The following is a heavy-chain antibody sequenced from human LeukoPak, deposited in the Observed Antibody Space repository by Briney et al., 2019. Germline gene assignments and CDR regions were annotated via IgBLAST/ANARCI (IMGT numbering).Heavy chain of an antibody. CDR2: ISGNGAST. Sequence: GGSLRLSCAASGFTFSSYAMSWVRQAPGKGLEWVSGISGNGASTYYADSVKGRFTISRDNAKNSLYLQLNSLRVEDTAVYYCKSGGAAPGSFDYWGQGTLVTVSP. CDR3: KSGGAAPGSFDY. J-gene: IGHJ4*02. CDR1: GFTFSSYA. D-gene: IGHD1-1*01. V-gene: IGHV3-23*01.